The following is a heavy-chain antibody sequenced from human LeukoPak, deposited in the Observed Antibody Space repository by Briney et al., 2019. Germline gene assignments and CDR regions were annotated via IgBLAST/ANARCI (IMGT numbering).Heavy chain of an antibody. V-gene: IGHV4-4*07. CDR1: GGSISSYY. Sequence: PSETLSLTCTVSGGSISSYYWCWIRQPAGKGLEWIGRIYTSGSTNYNPSLKSRVTISVDKSKNQFSLKLSSVTAADTAVYYCARAGYSGDVQFDTWGQGTLVTVSS. CDR3: ARAGYSGDVQFDT. J-gene: IGHJ5*02. CDR2: IYTSGST. D-gene: IGHD5-12*01.